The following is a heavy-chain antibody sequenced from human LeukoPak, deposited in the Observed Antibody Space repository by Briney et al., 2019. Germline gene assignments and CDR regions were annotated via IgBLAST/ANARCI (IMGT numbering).Heavy chain of an antibody. CDR2: ISYDGSNK. V-gene: IGHV3-30*03. J-gene: IGHJ4*02. D-gene: IGHD3-10*01. CDR3: ARGSGSYLGRYFDY. CDR1: GFTFSSYG. Sequence: GGSLRLSCAASGFTFSSYGMHWVRQAPGKGLEWVAVISYDGSNKYYADSVKGRFTISRDNSKNTLYLQMNSLRAEDTAVYYCARGSGSYLGRYFDYWGQGTLVTVSS.